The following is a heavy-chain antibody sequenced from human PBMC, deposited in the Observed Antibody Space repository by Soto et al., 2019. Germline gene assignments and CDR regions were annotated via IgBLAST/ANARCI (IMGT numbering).Heavy chain of an antibody. V-gene: IGHV3-48*03. J-gene: IGHJ6*02. D-gene: IGHD6-13*01. CDR2: ISSSGSTI. CDR1: GFTFSSYE. CDR3: ARDQEAGSFFPYYYGMDV. Sequence: LRLSCATSGFTFSSYEMNWVRQAPGKGLEWVSYISSSGSTIYYADSVKGRFTTSRDNAKNSLYLQMDSLRAEDTAVYYCARDQEAGSFFPYYYGMDVWGQGTTVTVSS.